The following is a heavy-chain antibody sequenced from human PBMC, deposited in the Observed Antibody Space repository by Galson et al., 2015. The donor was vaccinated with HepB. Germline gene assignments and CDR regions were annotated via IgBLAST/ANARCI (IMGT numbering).Heavy chain of an antibody. CDR3: ARDSTEYGDYEGYWFDP. CDR1: GGSISSSSYY. V-gene: IGHV4-39*07. J-gene: IGHJ5*02. D-gene: IGHD4-17*01. CDR2: IYYSGST. Sequence: ETLSLTCTVSGGSISSSSYYWGWIRQPPGKGLEWIGSIYYSGSTNYNPSLKSRVTISVGTSKNQFSLKLSSVTAADTAVYYCARDSTEYGDYEGYWFDPWGQGTLVTVSS.